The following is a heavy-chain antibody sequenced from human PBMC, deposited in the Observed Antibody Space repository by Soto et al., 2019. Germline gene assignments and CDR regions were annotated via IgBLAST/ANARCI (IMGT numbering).Heavy chain of an antibody. CDR1: GYTFTSYG. CDR2: ISAYNGNT. J-gene: IGHJ4*02. Sequence: ASVKVSCKASGYTFTSYGISWVRQAPGQGLEWMGWISAYNGNTNYAQKLQGRVTMTTDTSTSTAYMELRSLRSDDTAVYYCARDRSRITGTTYIGYWGQGTLVTVSS. V-gene: IGHV1-18*01. CDR3: ARDRSRITGTTYIGY. D-gene: IGHD1-7*01.